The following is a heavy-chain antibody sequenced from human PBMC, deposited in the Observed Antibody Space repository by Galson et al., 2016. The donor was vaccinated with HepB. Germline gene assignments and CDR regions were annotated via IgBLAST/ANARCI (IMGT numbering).Heavy chain of an antibody. CDR1: GFSFSVYG. CDR3: AREGPGRDFSSFEY. J-gene: IGHJ4*02. CDR2: ISNDGSDE. Sequence: SLRLSCAASGFSFSVYGMHWVRQTPGKGLEWVAFISNDGSDEYYADSVKGRFTISRDNSKNTLYLQLNSLRAEDTAVFYCAREGPGRDFSSFEYWAREPWSPSPQ. V-gene: IGHV3-30-3*01. D-gene: IGHD3-3*01.